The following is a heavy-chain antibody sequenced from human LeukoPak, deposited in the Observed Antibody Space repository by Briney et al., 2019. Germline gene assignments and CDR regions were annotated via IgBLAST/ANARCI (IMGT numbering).Heavy chain of an antibody. Sequence: ASVKVSCKASGYTFTSYGISRVRQAPGQGLEWMGWISAYNGNTNYAQKLQGRVTMTTDTSTSTAYMELRSLRSDDTAVYYCARVLLSGDPTLRPYYMDVWGKGTTVTVSS. D-gene: IGHD2-21*02. CDR1: GYTFTSYG. J-gene: IGHJ6*03. CDR3: ARVLLSGDPTLRPYYMDV. V-gene: IGHV1-18*01. CDR2: ISAYNGNT.